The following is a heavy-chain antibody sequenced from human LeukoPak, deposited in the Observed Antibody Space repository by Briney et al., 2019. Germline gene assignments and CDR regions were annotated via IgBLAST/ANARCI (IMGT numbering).Heavy chain of an antibody. CDR2: INHSGST. Sequence: SETLSLTCAVYGGSFSGYYWSWIRQPPGKGLEWIGEINHSGSTNYNPSLKSRVTMSVDTSKNQFSLKLSSVTAADTAVYYCAREGDIVVVPAAREQYFQHWGQGTLVTVSS. J-gene: IGHJ1*01. CDR1: GGSFSGYY. D-gene: IGHD2-2*01. CDR3: AREGDIVVVPAAREQYFQH. V-gene: IGHV4-34*01.